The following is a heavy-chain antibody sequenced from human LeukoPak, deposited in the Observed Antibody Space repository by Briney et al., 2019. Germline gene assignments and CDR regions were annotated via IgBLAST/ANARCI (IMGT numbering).Heavy chain of an antibody. J-gene: IGHJ4*02. D-gene: IGHD3-22*01. V-gene: IGHV1-3*01. Sequence: GASVKVSCKASGYTSTSYAMHWVRQAPGQRLEWMGWINAGNGNTKYSQKFQGRVTITRDTSASTAYMELSSLRSEDTAVYYCARDRDSSGYSPRNWGQGTLVTVSS. CDR2: INAGNGNT. CDR1: GYTSTSYA. CDR3: ARDRDSSGYSPRN.